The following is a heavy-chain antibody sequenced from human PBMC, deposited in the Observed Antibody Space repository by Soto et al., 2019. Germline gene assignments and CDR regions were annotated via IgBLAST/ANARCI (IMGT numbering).Heavy chain of an antibody. D-gene: IGHD3-16*02. CDR1: GFTFSSYA. V-gene: IGHV3-23*01. CDR3: ANEAASYRGGSFDY. Sequence: EVQLLESGGGLVQPGGSLRLSCAASGFTFSSYAMSWVRQAPGKGLEWVSAISGRGGNTYYADSVKGRFTISRDNSKNTLYLKMDSRRAEGTAVYYCANEAASYRGGSFDYWGQGTLVTVSS. CDR2: ISGRGGNT. J-gene: IGHJ4*02.